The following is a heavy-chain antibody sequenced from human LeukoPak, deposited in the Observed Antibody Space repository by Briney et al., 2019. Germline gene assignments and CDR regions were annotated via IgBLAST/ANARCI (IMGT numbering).Heavy chain of an antibody. D-gene: IGHD6-13*01. CDR2: INPNSGGT. V-gene: IGHV1-2*02. CDR3: ASSIAAAGHFDY. CDR1: GYTFTGYY. Sequence: ASVKVSCKASGYTFTGYYMHWVQQAPGQGLEWMGWINPNSGGTNYAQKFQGRVTMTRDTSISTAYMELSRLRSDDTAVYYCASSIAAAGHFDYWGQGTLVTVSS. J-gene: IGHJ4*02.